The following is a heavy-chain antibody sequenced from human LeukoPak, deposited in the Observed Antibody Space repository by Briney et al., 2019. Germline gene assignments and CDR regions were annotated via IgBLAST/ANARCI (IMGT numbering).Heavy chain of an antibody. V-gene: IGHV3-53*05. CDR1: GLTVNSNY. Sequence: GGSLRLSCAVSGLTVNSNYMSWVRQAPGQGLEWVSLLHPGGRTYYADSVTGRFTIFRDNAKNTLHLQMDRLGVEDTAVYYCARDAGGGYDSYGLDVWGQGTTVTVAS. CDR3: ARDAGGGYDSYGLDV. J-gene: IGHJ6*02. CDR2: LHPGGRT. D-gene: IGHD5-12*01.